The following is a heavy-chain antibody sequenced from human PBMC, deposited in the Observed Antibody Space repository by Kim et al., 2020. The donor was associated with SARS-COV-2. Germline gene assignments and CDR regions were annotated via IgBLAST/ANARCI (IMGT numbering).Heavy chain of an antibody. Sequence: GGSLRLSCAASGFIFSSYWMSWVRQAPGKGLEWVANIKQDGSDTYYVDSVKGRFTISRDNAKNSLYLQMNSLRAEDTAVYYCAREGGGYSSSSDYYYYYMDVWGKGTTVTVSS. CDR3: AREGGGYSSSSDYYYYYMDV. D-gene: IGHD6-6*01. CDR1: GFIFSSYW. CDR2: IKQDGSDT. V-gene: IGHV3-7*01. J-gene: IGHJ6*03.